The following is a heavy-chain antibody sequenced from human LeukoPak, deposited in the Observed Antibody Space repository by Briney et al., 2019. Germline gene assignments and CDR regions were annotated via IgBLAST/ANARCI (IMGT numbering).Heavy chain of an antibody. D-gene: IGHD3-3*01. CDR2: ISYDGSNK. V-gene: IGHV3-30*18. Sequence: GGSLRLSCAASGFTFSSYGMHWVRQAPGKGLEWVAVISYDGSNKYYADSVKGRFTISRDNSKNTLYLQMNSLRAEDTAVYYCAKDGLSFVDDFWSGYGMLSWFDPWGQGTLVTVSS. CDR1: GFTFSSYG. CDR3: AKDGLSFVDDFWSGYGMLSWFDP. J-gene: IGHJ5*02.